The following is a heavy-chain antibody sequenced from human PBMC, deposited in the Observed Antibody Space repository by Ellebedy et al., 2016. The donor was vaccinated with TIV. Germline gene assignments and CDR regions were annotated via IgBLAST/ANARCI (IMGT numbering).Heavy chain of an antibody. J-gene: IGHJ3*02. D-gene: IGHD3-3*01. V-gene: IGHV4-34*01. CDR1: GGSFSGYY. CDR3: ASRSGYWKAFDI. Sequence: SETLSLXXTVSGGSFSGYYWSWIRQPPGKGLEWIGEINHSGSTNYNPSLKSRVTISVDTSKNQFSLKLSSVTAADTAVYYCASRSGYWKAFDIWGQGTTVTVSS. CDR2: INHSGST.